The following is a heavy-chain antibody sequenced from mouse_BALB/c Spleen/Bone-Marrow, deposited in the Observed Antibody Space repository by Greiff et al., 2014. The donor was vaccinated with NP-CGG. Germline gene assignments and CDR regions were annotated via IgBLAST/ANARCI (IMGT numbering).Heavy chain of an antibody. CDR3: ARGTTALRYFDV. J-gene: IGHJ1*01. V-gene: IGHV5-17*02. CDR1: GFTFSSFG. CDR2: INGGSNTI. Sequence: EVQVVESGGGLVQPGGSRKLSCAASGFTFSSFGMHWIRQAPEKGLEWVAYINGGSNTIYYADTVKGRFTISRDSPKNTLFLQMTSLRSEDTAMYFCARGTTALRYFDVWGAGTTVTVSS. D-gene: IGHD1-2*01.